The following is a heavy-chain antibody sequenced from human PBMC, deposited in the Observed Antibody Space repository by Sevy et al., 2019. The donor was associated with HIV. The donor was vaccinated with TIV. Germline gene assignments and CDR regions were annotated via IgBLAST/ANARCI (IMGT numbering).Heavy chain of an antibody. Sequence: GGSLRLSCAASGFTFDDYGMSWVRQAPGKGLEWVSGINWNGGSTGYADSVKGRFTISRDNVKNSLYLQMNSLRAEDTALYYCATLGVARTYYYYYGMDVWGQGTTVTVSS. V-gene: IGHV3-20*04. D-gene: IGHD6-19*01. CDR1: GFTFDDYG. CDR2: INWNGGST. J-gene: IGHJ6*02. CDR3: ATLGVARTYYYYYGMDV.